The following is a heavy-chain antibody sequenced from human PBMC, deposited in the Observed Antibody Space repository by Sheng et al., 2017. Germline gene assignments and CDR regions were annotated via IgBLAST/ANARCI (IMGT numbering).Heavy chain of an antibody. J-gene: IGHJ4*02. Sequence: EVQLVESGGGLVQPGGSLRPSCAASGFTFSSYAMSWVRQAPGKGLEWVSPISGSGGSTYYADSVKGRFTISRDNSKNTLYLQMNSLRAEDTAVYYCARVRDMMVGGALDYWGQGTLVTVSS. V-gene: IGHV3-23*04. CDR3: ARVRDMMVGGALDY. CDR1: GFTFSSYA. CDR2: ISGSGGST. D-gene: IGHD3-22*01.